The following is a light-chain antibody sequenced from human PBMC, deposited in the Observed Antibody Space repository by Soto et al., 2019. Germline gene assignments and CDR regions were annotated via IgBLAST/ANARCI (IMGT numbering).Light chain of an antibody. CDR2: EGS. CDR3: CSYAGSDTGV. CDR1: SSDVGSYTL. J-gene: IGLJ3*02. V-gene: IGLV2-23*01. Sequence: QPVLTQPASVSGSPRQSITISCTGTSSDVGSYTLVSWYQQHPGKAPKLMIYEGSKRPSGVSNRFSGSKSGNTASLTISGLQAEDEADYYCCSYAGSDTGVFGGGTKVTVL.